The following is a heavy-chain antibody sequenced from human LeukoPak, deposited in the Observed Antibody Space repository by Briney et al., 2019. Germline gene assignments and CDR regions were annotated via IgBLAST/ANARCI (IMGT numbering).Heavy chain of an antibody. CDR3: ARDLKMGYSSGRYSWGTGSSNDY. CDR1: GYTFTNYG. Sequence: ASVKVSCKASGYTFTNYGISWVRQAPGQGLEWMGWISGYNGNTNYAQKFQGSITMTTDTSTSTGYMELRSLRSDDTAVYYCARDLKMGYSSGRYSWGTGSSNDYWGQGTLVTVSS. V-gene: IGHV1-18*01. CDR2: ISGYNGNT. D-gene: IGHD6-19*01. J-gene: IGHJ4*02.